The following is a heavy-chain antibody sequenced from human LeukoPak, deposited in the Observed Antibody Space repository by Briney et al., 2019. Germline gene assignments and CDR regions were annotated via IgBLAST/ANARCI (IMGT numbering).Heavy chain of an antibody. Sequence: GGSLRLSCAASGFTFTSNWHWVRQAPGKGLVWVSRIRSEWSSTSSADSVKGRFTISRDNSKNTLYLQMNSLRAEDTAVYYCATSRSFDYWGQGTLVTVSS. CDR2: IRSEWSST. CDR1: GFTFTSNW. V-gene: IGHV3-74*01. J-gene: IGHJ4*02. CDR3: ATSRSFDY.